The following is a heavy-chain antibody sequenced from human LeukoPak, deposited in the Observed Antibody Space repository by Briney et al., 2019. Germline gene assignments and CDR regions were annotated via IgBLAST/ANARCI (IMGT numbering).Heavy chain of an antibody. Sequence: PGGSLRLSCAASGFTFSSYGMHWVRQAPGKGLEWVAVISYDGSNKYYADSVKGRFTISRDNSKNTLYLQMNSLRAEDTAVYYCAKGNVDTAMVLLARFDYWGQGTLVTVSS. CDR3: AKGNVDTAMVLLARFDY. V-gene: IGHV3-30*18. J-gene: IGHJ4*02. CDR2: ISYDGSNK. D-gene: IGHD5-18*01. CDR1: GFTFSSYG.